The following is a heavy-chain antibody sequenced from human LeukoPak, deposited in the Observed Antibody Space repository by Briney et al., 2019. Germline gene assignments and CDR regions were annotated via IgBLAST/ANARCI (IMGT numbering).Heavy chain of an antibody. CDR3: AKDLGYSSFDFDY. V-gene: IGHV3-23*01. J-gene: IGHJ4*02. Sequence: PGGALRLSCAASGFTFSSYAMSWVRQAPGKGLEWVSAISGSGGSTYYADSVKGRFTVSRDNSKNTLYLQMNSLRAEDTAVYYCAKDLGYSSFDFDYWGQGTLVTVSS. CDR2: ISGSGGST. CDR1: GFTFSSYA. D-gene: IGHD6-19*01.